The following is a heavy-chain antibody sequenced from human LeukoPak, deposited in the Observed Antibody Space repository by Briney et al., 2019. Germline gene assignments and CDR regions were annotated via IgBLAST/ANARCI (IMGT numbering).Heavy chain of an antibody. J-gene: IGHJ4*02. CDR3: ARGYCSSTSCSYYLDY. CDR1: GFTFSSYS. D-gene: IGHD2-2*01. Sequence: GGSLRLSCAASGFTFSSYSMNWVRQAPGKGLEWVSSISSSSSYIYYADSVKGRFTISRDNAKNSLYLQMNSLRAEDTAVYYCARGYCSSTSCSYYLDYWGQGTLVTVSS. CDR2: ISSSSSYI. V-gene: IGHV3-21*01.